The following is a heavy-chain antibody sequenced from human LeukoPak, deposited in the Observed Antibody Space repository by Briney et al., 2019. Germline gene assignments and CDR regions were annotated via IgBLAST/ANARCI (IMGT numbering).Heavy chain of an antibody. D-gene: IGHD3-3*01. CDR2: ISSGAGGT. CDR1: EFTLCTHA. Sequence: GGSLRLSCAAFEFTLCTHAMTWVRQAPGKGLEWGSTISSGAGGTYYSYSVKGRFTISRDNSKNTMYLQMSSLRAEDTAVYYCARRVEEWFASYHFHMDVWGEGTTVTVSS. V-gene: IGHV3-23*01. CDR3: ARRVEEWFASYHFHMDV. J-gene: IGHJ6*03.